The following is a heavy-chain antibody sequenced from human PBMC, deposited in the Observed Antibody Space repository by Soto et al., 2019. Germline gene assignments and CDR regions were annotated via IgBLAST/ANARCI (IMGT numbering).Heavy chain of an antibody. D-gene: IGHD3-3*01. CDR2: FYYSGST. V-gene: IGHV4-39*01. Sequence: SETLSLTCTVSGGSISSSSYYWGWIRQPPGKGLEWIGSFYYSGSTYYNPSLKSRVTISVDTSRNQFSLKLSSVTAADTAVYYCAILNSRDDFWSGYYFVGKPYNWFDPWGQGTLVTVSS. CDR1: GGSISSSSYY. CDR3: AILNSRDDFWSGYYFVGKPYNWFDP. J-gene: IGHJ5*02.